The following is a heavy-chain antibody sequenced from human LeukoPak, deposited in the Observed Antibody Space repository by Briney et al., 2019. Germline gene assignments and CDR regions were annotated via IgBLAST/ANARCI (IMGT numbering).Heavy chain of an antibody. CDR2: ISSSTSYT. CDR1: GFTFSDYY. D-gene: IGHD5-12*01. V-gene: IGHV3-11*05. J-gene: IGHJ4*02. CDR3: ARDGMSDYDYFDY. Sequence: PGGSLRLSCAASGFTFSDYYMSWIRQAPGKGLKWVSYISSSTSYTNYADSVKGRFTISRDNAKNSLYLHMNSLRAEDTAVYYCARDGMSDYDYFDYWGQGTLVTVSS.